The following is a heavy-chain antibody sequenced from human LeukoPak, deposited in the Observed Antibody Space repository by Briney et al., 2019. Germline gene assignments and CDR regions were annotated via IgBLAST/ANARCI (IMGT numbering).Heavy chain of an antibody. J-gene: IGHJ4*02. CDR3: ARDTRIQLGIDY. D-gene: IGHD5-18*01. Sequence: PSETLSLTCTVSGGSISSYYWGWIRQPPGKGLEWIGSIYHSGSTYYNPSLKSRVTISVDTSKNQFSLKLSSVTAADTAVYYCARDTRIQLGIDYWGQGTLVTVSS. CDR1: GGSISSYY. V-gene: IGHV4-38-2*02. CDR2: IYHSGST.